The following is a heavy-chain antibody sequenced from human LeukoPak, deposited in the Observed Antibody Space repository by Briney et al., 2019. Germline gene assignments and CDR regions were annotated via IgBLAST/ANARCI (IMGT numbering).Heavy chain of an antibody. CDR3: ARDWEIYCSTTSCFKNYFDC. Sequence: PGRSLRLSCAASGFTFSSYAMHWVRQAPGKGLEWVAVISYDGSNKYYADSVKGRFTISRDNSKNTLYLQMNSLRAEDTAVYYCARDWEIYCSTTSCFKNYFDCWGQGTLVTVSS. CDR1: GFTFSSYA. D-gene: IGHD2-2*01. V-gene: IGHV3-30-3*01. CDR2: ISYDGSNK. J-gene: IGHJ4*02.